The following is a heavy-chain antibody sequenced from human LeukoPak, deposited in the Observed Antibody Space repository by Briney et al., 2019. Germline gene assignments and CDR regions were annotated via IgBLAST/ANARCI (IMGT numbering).Heavy chain of an antibody. J-gene: IGHJ4*02. CDR2: MNPNSGDT. V-gene: IGHV1-8*01. D-gene: IGHD2-2*02. CDR1: GYTFTSYD. CDR3: ARVDCSSTSCYNFDY. Sequence: ASVKVSCKASGYTFTSYDINWVRQAAGQGLEWMGWMNPNSGDTGYVEKFQGRVTMTRDTSITTAYMELSRLRSDDTAVYYCARVDCSSTSCYNFDYWGQGTLVTVSS.